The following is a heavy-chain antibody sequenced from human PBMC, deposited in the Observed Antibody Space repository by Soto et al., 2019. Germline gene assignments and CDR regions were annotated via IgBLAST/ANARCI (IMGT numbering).Heavy chain of an antibody. D-gene: IGHD3-10*01. CDR2: MNPNSGNT. V-gene: IGHV1-8*01. CDR3: AGGGVGITMVRGVINTDDAFDI. Sequence: ASVKVSCKASGYTFTSYDINWVRQATGQGLEWMGWMNPNSGNTGYAQKFQGRVTMTRNTSISTAYMELSSLRSEDTAVYYCAGGGVGITMVRGVINTDDAFDIWGQGTMVTVSS. J-gene: IGHJ3*02. CDR1: GYTFTSYD.